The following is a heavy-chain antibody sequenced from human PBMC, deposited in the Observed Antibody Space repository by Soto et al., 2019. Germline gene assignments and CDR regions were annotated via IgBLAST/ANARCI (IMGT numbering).Heavy chain of an antibody. V-gene: IGHV3-53*01. D-gene: IGHD3-9*01. CDR3: AREFRYFDWLLQGSSGMDV. Sequence: EVQLVESGGGLIRPGGSLRLSWAVSGFTVSSNYMSGVRQAPGKGLEWVSVIYSGGSTYYADSVQGRFTSSRYNSKNTLYLQMNSLRADDTAVYYCAREFRYFDWLLQGSSGMDVCGQGTKVTVSS. CDR2: IYSGGST. CDR1: GFTVSSNY. J-gene: IGHJ6*02.